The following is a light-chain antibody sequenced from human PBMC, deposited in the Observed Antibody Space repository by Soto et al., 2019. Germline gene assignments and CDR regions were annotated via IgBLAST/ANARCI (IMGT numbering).Light chain of an antibody. J-gene: IGKJ1*01. CDR2: GAS. Sequence: TVMTQSPASLSVSTGERATLSCRASESVGSNVAWYQHKPGQAPRLLIYGASTRATGVPARFSGSASGTEFTLTISSLQSEDSAIYYCQEYSNWSTFGQGTKIEIK. CDR1: ESVGSN. V-gene: IGKV3-15*01. CDR3: QEYSNWST.